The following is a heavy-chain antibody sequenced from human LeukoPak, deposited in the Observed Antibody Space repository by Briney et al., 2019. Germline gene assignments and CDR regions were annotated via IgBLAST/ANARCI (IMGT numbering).Heavy chain of an antibody. D-gene: IGHD3-22*01. Sequence: SETLSLTCAVSGDSFSSSNYYWAWIRQPPGEGLEWIGSIYYSGTTYYKPALKSRVTMSVDTSKNQFSLKLSSVTAADTAVYYCAKIYHYDSSGYPDYWGQGTLVTVSS. CDR1: GDSFSSSNYY. V-gene: IGHV4-39*01. CDR3: AKIYHYDSSGYPDY. CDR2: IYYSGTT. J-gene: IGHJ4*02.